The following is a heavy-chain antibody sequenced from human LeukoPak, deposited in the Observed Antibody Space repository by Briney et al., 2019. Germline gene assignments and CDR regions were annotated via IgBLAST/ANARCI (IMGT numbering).Heavy chain of an antibody. CDR3: ARDTAGDYYDSSGYSVY. D-gene: IGHD3-22*01. Sequence: APGEGFRKAFGFTFSRLGFRLGPTAPGPRPEVVGLISAYNGNTNYAQKLQGRVTMTTDTSTSTAYMELRSLRSDDTAVYYCARDTAGDYYDSSGYSVYWGQGTLVTVSS. CDR2: ISAYNGNT. J-gene: IGHJ4*02. CDR1: GFTFSRLG. V-gene: IGHV1-18*01.